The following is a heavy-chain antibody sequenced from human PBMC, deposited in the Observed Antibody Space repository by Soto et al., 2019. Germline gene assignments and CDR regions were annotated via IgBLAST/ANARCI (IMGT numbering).Heavy chain of an antibody. CDR1: GDSVSSNSAA. J-gene: IGHJ6*02. D-gene: IGHD3-3*01. V-gene: IGHV6-1*01. Sequence: SETLSLTCAISGDSVSSNSAAWNWIRQSPSRGLEWLGRTYYRSKWYNDYAVSVKSRITINPDTSKNQFSLQLNSVTPEDTAVYYCARDTEHKRITIFGVVTHETNGNYYYYYGMDVWGQGTTVTVSS. CDR3: ARDTEHKRITIFGVVTHETNGNYYYYYGMDV. CDR2: TYYRSKWYN.